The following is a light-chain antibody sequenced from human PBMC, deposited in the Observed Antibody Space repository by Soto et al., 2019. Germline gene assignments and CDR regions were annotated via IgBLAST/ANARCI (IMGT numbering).Light chain of an antibody. Sequence: DIQITQSPSTRSGSVGDRVTITCRASQTISSWLAWYQQKPGKAPKLLIYKASTLKSGVPSRFSGSGSGTEFTLTISRLEPEDFAVYFCQQYGSSPLTFGGGTKVDI. J-gene: IGKJ4*01. CDR2: KAS. V-gene: IGKV1-5*03. CDR1: QTISSW. CDR3: QQYGSSPLT.